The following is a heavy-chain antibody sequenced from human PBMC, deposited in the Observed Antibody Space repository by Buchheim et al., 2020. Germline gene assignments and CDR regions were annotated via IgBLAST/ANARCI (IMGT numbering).Heavy chain of an antibody. D-gene: IGHD2-2*02. V-gene: IGHV4-59*01. Sequence: QVQLQESGPGLVKPSETLSLTCTVSGGSISSYYWSWIRQPPGKGLEWIGYIYYSGSTNYNPSLKSRVTISVDTSKNQFSLKLSSVTAADTAVYYCARVGRYCSSTSCYNGFSGFDPWGQGTL. J-gene: IGHJ5*02. CDR1: GGSISSYY. CDR2: IYYSGST. CDR3: ARVGRYCSSTSCYNGFSGFDP.